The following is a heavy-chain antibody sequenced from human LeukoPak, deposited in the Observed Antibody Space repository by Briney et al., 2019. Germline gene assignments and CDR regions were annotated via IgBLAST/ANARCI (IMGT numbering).Heavy chain of an antibody. CDR2: ISGSGGST. Sequence: GGSLRLSCAASGFTFSSYAMSWVRQAPGKGLEWVSAISGSGGSTYYADSVRGRFTISRDNSKNTLYLQMNSLRAEDTAVYYRAKDPYYDFWSGYRVDNWFDPWGQGTLVTVSS. V-gene: IGHV3-23*01. D-gene: IGHD3-3*01. CDR3: AKDPYYDFWSGYRVDNWFDP. J-gene: IGHJ5*02. CDR1: GFTFSSYA.